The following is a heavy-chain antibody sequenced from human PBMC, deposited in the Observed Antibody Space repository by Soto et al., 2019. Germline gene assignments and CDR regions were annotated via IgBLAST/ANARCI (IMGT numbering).Heavy chain of an antibody. CDR3: ARDRCFDGSCYSASDS. CDR1: GFSFSTYD. Sequence: GGSLSLSCAATGFSFSTYDMDWVRQAPGKAPEWIAHISTTSFTIYYADSVKGRFTISRDNVRNSLYLEMKSLRDEDTAVYYCARDRCFDGSCYSASDSWGQGILVTVSS. V-gene: IGHV3-48*02. J-gene: IGHJ5*01. CDR2: ISTTSFTI. D-gene: IGHD2-15*01.